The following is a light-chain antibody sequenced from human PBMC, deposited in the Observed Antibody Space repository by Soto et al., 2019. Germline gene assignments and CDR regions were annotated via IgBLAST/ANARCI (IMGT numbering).Light chain of an antibody. CDR1: SSNIGTNT. J-gene: IGLJ1*01. CDR3: AAWDDNLKAYV. CDR2: TDS. V-gene: IGLV1-44*01. Sequence: QPVLTQPPSASATPGQGVTISCSGSSSNIGTNTVTWYQQLPVTAPKLLIYTDSFRSSGVPERFSGSKSGTSASMAISGLQSDDEADYYCAAWDDNLKAYVFGTGTKLTVL.